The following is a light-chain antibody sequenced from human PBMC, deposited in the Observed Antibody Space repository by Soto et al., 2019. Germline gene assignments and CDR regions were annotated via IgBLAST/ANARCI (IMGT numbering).Light chain of an antibody. CDR2: DAS. CDR1: QSISSW. CDR3: QRYNSIRVT. J-gene: IGKJ3*01. V-gene: IGKV1-5*01. Sequence: DIQMTQSPSTLSASVGDRVTITCRASQSISSWLAWYQQKPGKAPKLLIYDASSLESVVPSRFSGSGSGTEVTLTISSLQPDDFATYYCQRYNSIRVTFGPGTKVDIK.